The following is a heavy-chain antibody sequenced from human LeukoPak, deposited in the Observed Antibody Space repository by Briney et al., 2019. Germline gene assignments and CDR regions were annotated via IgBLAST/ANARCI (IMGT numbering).Heavy chain of an antibody. D-gene: IGHD3-10*01. V-gene: IGHV1-8*01. CDR1: GYTFTSYD. CDR2: MNPNSGNT. CDR3: ARVRQLLWFGELTYYYGMDV. J-gene: IGHJ6*02. Sequence: ASVKVSCKASGYTFTSYDINWVRQATGQGLEWMGWMNPNSGNTGYAQKFQGRVTMTRNTFISTAYMELSSLRSEDTAVYYCARVRQLLWFGELTYYYGMDVWGQGTTVTVSS.